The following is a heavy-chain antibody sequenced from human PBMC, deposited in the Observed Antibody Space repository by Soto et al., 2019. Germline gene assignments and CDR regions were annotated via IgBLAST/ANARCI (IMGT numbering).Heavy chain of an antibody. CDR3: AKGLVVVAATPIDY. Sequence: PGGSLRLSCAASGFTFSRYSMNWVRQAPGKGLEWVATIDSYSNFIYYADSVKGRFTISRDNARNSLSLQMNSLRAEDTAVYYCAKGLVVVAATPIDYWGQGTLVTVSS. V-gene: IGHV3-21*04. J-gene: IGHJ4*02. CDR2: IDSYSNFI. CDR1: GFTFSRYS. D-gene: IGHD2-15*01.